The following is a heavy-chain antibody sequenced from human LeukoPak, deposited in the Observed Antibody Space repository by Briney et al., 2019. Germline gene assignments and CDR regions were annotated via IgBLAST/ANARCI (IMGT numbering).Heavy chain of an antibody. CDR1: GFTFSNYW. Sequence: QSGGSLRLSCAASGFTFSNYWLSWVRQAPGKGLGWVATIKEDGSEKYYVDSVKGRFTISRDNAKNSLYLQMNSLRAEDTSVFYCARDLQCGGDCHYDAFDIWGQGTMVTVSS. D-gene: IGHD2-21*02. J-gene: IGHJ3*02. CDR3: ARDLQCGGDCHYDAFDI. CDR2: IKEDGSEK. V-gene: IGHV3-7*01.